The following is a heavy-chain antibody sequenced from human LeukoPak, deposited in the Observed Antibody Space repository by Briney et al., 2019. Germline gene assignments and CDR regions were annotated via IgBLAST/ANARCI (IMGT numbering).Heavy chain of an antibody. J-gene: IGHJ4*02. Sequence: GGSLRLSCAASGFTFSDYYMSWIRQAPGKGLEWVSYISSSGSTIYCADSVKGRFTISRDNAKNSLYLQMNSLRAEDTAVYYCARVFSYGGNEFDYWGQGTLVTVSS. D-gene: IGHD4-23*01. CDR2: ISSSGSTI. V-gene: IGHV3-11*01. CDR1: GFTFSDYY. CDR3: ARVFSYGGNEFDY.